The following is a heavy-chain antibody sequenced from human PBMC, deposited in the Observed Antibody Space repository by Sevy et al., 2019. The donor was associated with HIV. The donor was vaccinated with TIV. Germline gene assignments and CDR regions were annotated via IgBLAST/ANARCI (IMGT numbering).Heavy chain of an antibody. CDR3: ASGGESLPYCGGDCYPDY. J-gene: IGHJ4*02. Sequence: ASVKVSCKPSGYTFSGYYIHWVRQAPGQGLEWMGWINPKSGGTNYAQKFHGRVTMTRDMSISTAYMELSRQRSDATAVYYGASGGESLPYCGGDCYPDYWGQGTLVTVSS. V-gene: IGHV1-2*02. CDR1: GYTFSGYY. CDR2: INPKSGGT. D-gene: IGHD2-21*02.